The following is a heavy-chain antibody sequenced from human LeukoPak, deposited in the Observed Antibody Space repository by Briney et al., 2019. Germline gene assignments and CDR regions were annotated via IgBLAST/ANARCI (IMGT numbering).Heavy chain of an antibody. V-gene: IGHV5-51*01. D-gene: IGHD6-13*01. CDR2: IYPGDSDT. CDR3: ARQTGAGSSSWYSPFFDY. CDR1: GYTFTNYW. J-gene: IGHJ4*02. Sequence: GESLKISCKGSGYTFTNYWIGWVRQMPGKGLEWMGIIYPGDSDTRYSPSFQGQVTISADKSISTAYLQWSSLKVSDTAMYYCARQTGAGSSSWYSPFFDYWGQGTLVTVSS.